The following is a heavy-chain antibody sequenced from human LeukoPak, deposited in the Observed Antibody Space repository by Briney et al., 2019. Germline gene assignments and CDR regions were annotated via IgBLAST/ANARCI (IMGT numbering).Heavy chain of an antibody. D-gene: IGHD6-13*01. V-gene: IGHV4-4*07. Sequence: SETLSLTCTVSGVSVTSYYWSWLRQPAGKGLEWIGRIYTSGSTSYNPSLRSRLTMSVDTSKNQFSLNLSSVTAADTAVHYCARFTQDSSSSSGYYFDYWGQGTLVTVSS. J-gene: IGHJ4*02. CDR3: ARFTQDSSSSSGYYFDY. CDR1: GVSVTSYY. CDR2: IYTSGST.